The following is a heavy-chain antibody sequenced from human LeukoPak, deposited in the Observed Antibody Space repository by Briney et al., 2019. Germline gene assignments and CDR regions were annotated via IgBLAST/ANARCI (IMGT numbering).Heavy chain of an antibody. J-gene: IGHJ4*02. Sequence: AAVKVSCKASGYTFTDYYIHLVRPAPGQGLEWMGWINPNSGDTNLAQKFQGRVTMTRDTSIGTAYLELSRLTSDDTAVYYCARDRGPQWWGSFDYWGQGTLVTVSS. CDR1: GYTFTDYY. CDR2: INPNSGDT. D-gene: IGHD3-16*01. V-gene: IGHV1-2*02. CDR3: ARDRGPQWWGSFDY.